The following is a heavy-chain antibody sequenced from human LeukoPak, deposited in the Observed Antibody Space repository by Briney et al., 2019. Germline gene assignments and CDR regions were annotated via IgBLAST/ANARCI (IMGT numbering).Heavy chain of an antibody. D-gene: IGHD4-23*01. CDR3: ARDLLRGGNSRDNWFDP. J-gene: IGHJ5*02. Sequence: GASVKVSCKASGGTFSSYAISWVRQAPGQGLEWMGRIIPILGIANYAQKFQGRVTITADKSTSTAYMELGSLRSEDTAVYYCARDLLRGGNSRDNWFDPWGQGTLVTVSS. V-gene: IGHV1-69*04. CDR1: GGTFSSYA. CDR2: IIPILGIA.